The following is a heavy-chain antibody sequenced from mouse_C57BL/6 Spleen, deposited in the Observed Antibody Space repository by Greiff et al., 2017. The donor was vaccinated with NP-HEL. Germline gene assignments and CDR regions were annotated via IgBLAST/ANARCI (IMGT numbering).Heavy chain of an antibody. CDR1: GFTFSNYW. Sequence: EVKVEESGGGLVQPGGSMKLSCVASGFTFSNYWMNWVRQSPEKGLEWVAQIRLKSDNYATHYAESVKGRFTISRDDSKSSVYLQMNNLRAEDTGIYYCTNYYGSSPLFAYWGQGTLVTVSA. V-gene: IGHV6-3*01. CDR3: TNYYGSSPLFAY. D-gene: IGHD1-1*01. J-gene: IGHJ3*01. CDR2: IRLKSDNYAT.